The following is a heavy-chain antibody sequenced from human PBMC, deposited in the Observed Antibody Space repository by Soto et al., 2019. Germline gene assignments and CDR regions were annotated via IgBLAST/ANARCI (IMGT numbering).Heavy chain of an antibody. CDR2: ICPGDSDT. J-gene: IGHJ6*02. Sequence: GESLKISCKGSGYSFTSYWIGWVRQMPGKGLEWMGIICPGDSDTRYSPSFQGQVTISADKSISTAYLQWSSLKASDTAMYYCARQGADYYDSSGYYYADYYYGMDVWGQGTTVTVSS. CDR1: GYSFTSYW. V-gene: IGHV5-51*01. D-gene: IGHD3-22*01. CDR3: ARQGADYYDSSGYYYADYYYGMDV.